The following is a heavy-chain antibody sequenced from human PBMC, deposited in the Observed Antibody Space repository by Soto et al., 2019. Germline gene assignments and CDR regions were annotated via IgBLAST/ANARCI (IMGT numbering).Heavy chain of an antibody. CDR2: ISAYNGNT. D-gene: IGHD3-10*01. V-gene: IGHV1-18*01. CDR1: GYTFTSYG. Sequence: QVQLVQSGAEVKKPGASVKVSCKASGYTFTSYGISWVRQAPGQGLEWMGWISAYNGNTNYAQKLQGRVTMTTDTSTSTAYMELRSLRYDDTAVYYCASSYYGSGTPYYYGMDVWGQGTTVTVSS. CDR3: ASSYYGSGTPYYYGMDV. J-gene: IGHJ6*02.